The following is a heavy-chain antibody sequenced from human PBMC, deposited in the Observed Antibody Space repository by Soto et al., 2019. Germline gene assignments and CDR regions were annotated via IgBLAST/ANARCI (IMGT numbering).Heavy chain of an antibody. CDR1: GFTFSSYA. J-gene: IGHJ4*02. Sequence: GGSLRLSCAASGFTFSSYAMSWVRQAPGKGLEWVSAISGSGGSTYYADSVKGRLTISRDNSKNTLYLQMNSLRAEDTAVYYCAKDQSQDDFWSGYYFDYWGQGTLVTVSS. CDR2: ISGSGGST. V-gene: IGHV3-23*01. CDR3: AKDQSQDDFWSGYYFDY. D-gene: IGHD3-3*01.